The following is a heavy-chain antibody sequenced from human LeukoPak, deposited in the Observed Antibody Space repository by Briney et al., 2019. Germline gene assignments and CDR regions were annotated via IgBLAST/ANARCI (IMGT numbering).Heavy chain of an antibody. J-gene: IGHJ5*02. CDR2: IYYSGST. CDR1: GGSISSYY. Sequence: SETLSLTCTVSGGSISSYYWSWIRQPPGKGLEWIGYIYYSGSTNYNPSLKSRVTISVDTSKNQFSLKLSSVTAADTAVYYCARRVGGSYPWFDPWGQGTLVTVSS. V-gene: IGHV4-59*01. D-gene: IGHD1-26*01. CDR3: ARRVGGSYPWFDP.